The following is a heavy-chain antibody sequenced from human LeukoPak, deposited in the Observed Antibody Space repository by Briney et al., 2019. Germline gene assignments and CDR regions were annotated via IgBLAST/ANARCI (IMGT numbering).Heavy chain of an antibody. V-gene: IGHV3-7*03. CDR1: GFTFSSYW. Sequence: GGSLRLSCAASGFTFSSYWMSWVRQAPGKGLEWVANIKQDGSEKYYVDSVKGRFTISRDNSKNTLYLQMNSLRAEDTAVYYCAKRGVGIAAAIDYWGQGTLVTVSS. J-gene: IGHJ4*02. D-gene: IGHD6-13*01. CDR2: IKQDGSEK. CDR3: AKRGVGIAAAIDY.